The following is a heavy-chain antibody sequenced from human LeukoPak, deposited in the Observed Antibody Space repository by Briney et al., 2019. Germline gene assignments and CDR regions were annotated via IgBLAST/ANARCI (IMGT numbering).Heavy chain of an antibody. V-gene: IGHV3-13*01. CDR1: GFTFDDYA. CDR2: IGTAGDT. D-gene: IGHD1-26*01. Sequence: GGSLRLSCAASGFTFDDYAMHWVRQATGKGLEWVSAIGTAGDTFYPGSVKGRFTISRENAKNSLSLQINSLKAEDTAVYYCVRQQTSHGNFDYWGQGTLVTVSS. J-gene: IGHJ4*02. CDR3: VRQQTSHGNFDY.